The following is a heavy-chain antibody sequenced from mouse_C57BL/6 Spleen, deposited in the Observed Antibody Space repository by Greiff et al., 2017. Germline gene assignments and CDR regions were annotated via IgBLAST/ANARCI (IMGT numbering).Heavy chain of an antibody. CDR1: GFTFSDYG. CDR3: ARPYDYPYYYAMDY. Sequence: EVNLVESGGGLVKPGGSLKLSCAASGFTFSDYGMHWVRQAPEKGLEWVAYISSGSSTIYYADTVKGRFTISRDNAKNTLFLQMTSLRSEDTAMYYCARPYDYPYYYAMDYWGQGTSVTVSS. J-gene: IGHJ4*01. V-gene: IGHV5-17*01. D-gene: IGHD2-4*01. CDR2: ISSGSSTI.